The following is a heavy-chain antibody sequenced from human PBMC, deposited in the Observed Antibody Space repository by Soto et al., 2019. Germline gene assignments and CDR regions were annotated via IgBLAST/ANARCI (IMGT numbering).Heavy chain of an antibody. CDR2: ISAYNGHT. V-gene: IGHV1-18*01. CDR1: GYTFTSFG. CDR3: TRPTDYSYYSLDV. J-gene: IGHJ6*02. Sequence: QVQLVQSGAEVKKPGASVKVSCKASGYTFTSFGISWVRQAPGQGLEWMGWISAYNGHTNYAQNLQDRVVMTTETSTSTAYMELRSLRSDDTAVYYCTRPTDYSYYSLDVWGQGTTVTVSS.